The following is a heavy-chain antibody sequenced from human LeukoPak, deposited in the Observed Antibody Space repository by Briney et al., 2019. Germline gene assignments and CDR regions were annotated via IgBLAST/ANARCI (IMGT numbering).Heavy chain of an antibody. CDR3: ARPMQPGDHKYYYYYMDV. CDR1: GFTFSIYA. V-gene: IGHV3-23*01. Sequence: PGGSLRLSCAASGFTFSIYAMSWVRQAPGKGLEWVSAISGSGGSTYYADSVKGRFTISRDNSKNTLYLQMNSLRAEDTAVYYCARPMQPGDHKYYYYYMDVWGKGTTVTVSS. J-gene: IGHJ6*03. CDR2: ISGSGGST. D-gene: IGHD1-14*01.